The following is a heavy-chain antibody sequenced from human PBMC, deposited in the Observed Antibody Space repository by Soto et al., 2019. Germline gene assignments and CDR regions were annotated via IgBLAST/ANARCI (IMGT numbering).Heavy chain of an antibody. D-gene: IGHD4-17*01. CDR1: GLHFSSYA. J-gene: IGHJ5*02. CDR2: ISGSGGST. Sequence: GGSMRLSCAASGLHFSSYAMSWVRKAPGKGLEWVSAISGSGGSTYYADSVKGRFTISRDNSKNTLYLQMNSLRAEDTAVYYCAKDDNGVYGPNRFDPWGQGTLVTVSS. CDR3: AKDDNGVYGPNRFDP. V-gene: IGHV3-23*01.